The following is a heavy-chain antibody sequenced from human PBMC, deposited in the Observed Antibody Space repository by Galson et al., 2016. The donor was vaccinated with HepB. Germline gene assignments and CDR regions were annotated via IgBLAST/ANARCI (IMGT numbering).Heavy chain of an antibody. D-gene: IGHD4/OR15-4a*01. V-gene: IGHV3-11*01. CDR1: GFTFTDYY. CDR2: ISSTGSPR. J-gene: IGHJ4*02. CDR3: ARDDYSGGRGSPDH. Sequence: SLRLSCAASGFTFTDYYMNWIRQAPGKGLEWISYISSTGSPRYYADSVKGRFTISRDNTKNSLYLQMNSLRAEDTAVYYCARDDYSGGRGSPDHWGQGTLVTVSS.